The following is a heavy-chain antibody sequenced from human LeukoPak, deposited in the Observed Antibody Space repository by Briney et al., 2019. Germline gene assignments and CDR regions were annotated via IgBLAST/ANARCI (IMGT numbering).Heavy chain of an antibody. V-gene: IGHV3-48*04. J-gene: IGHJ4*02. D-gene: IGHD4-17*01. CDR2: ISSSSSTI. CDR1: GFTFSSYS. CDR3: ARDVGRVYGDYVFDY. Sequence: PGGSLRLSCAASGFTFSSYSMNWVRQAPGKGLEWVSYISSSSSTIYYADSVKGRFTISRDDAKNSLYLQLNSLRAEDTAVYYCARDVGRVYGDYVFDYWGQGTLVTVSS.